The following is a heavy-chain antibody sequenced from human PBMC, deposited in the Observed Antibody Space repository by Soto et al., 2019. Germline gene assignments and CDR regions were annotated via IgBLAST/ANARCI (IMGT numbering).Heavy chain of an antibody. CDR2: INPSGGST. Sequence: GASVKVSCKASGYTFTIYYMHWVRQPPGQGLEWMGIINPSGGSTSYAQMFQGRVTMTRDTSTSTDYMELSSLRSEDTAIYYCARSRDRFDYWGQGTLVTVSS. CDR3: ARSRDRFDY. J-gene: IGHJ4*02. CDR1: GYTFTIYY. V-gene: IGHV1-46*01.